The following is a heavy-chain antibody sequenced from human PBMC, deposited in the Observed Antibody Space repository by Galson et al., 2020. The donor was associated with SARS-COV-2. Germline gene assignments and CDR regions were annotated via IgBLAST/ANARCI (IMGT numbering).Heavy chain of an antibody. J-gene: IGHJ6*02. D-gene: IGHD6-13*01. Sequence: GGSMRLSCAASGFTFSSYGMHWVRQAPGKGLEWVAVISYDGSNKYYADSVKGRFTISRDNSKNTLYLQMNSLRAEDTAVYYCAKDRLAAAGGPSYYYYDGMDVWGQGTTVTVSS. CDR3: AKDRLAAAGGPSYYYYDGMDV. CDR2: ISYDGSNK. V-gene: IGHV3-30*18. CDR1: GFTFSSYG.